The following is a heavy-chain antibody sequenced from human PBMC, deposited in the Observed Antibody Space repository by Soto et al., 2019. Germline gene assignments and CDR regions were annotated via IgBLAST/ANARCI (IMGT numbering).Heavy chain of an antibody. Sequence: GGSLRLSCAASGFTFSSYWMSWVRQAPGKGLEWVANIKQDGSEKYYVDSVKGRFTISRDNTKNSLYLQMNSLRAEDTAVYYCARVVLLVSGVYYYYMDVWGKGTTVTVSS. CDR1: GFTFSSYW. V-gene: IGHV3-7*01. CDR2: IKQDGSEK. D-gene: IGHD6-13*01. CDR3: ARVVLLVSGVYYYYMDV. J-gene: IGHJ6*03.